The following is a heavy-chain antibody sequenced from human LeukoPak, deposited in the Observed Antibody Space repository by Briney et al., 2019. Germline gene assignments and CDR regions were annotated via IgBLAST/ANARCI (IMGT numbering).Heavy chain of an antibody. J-gene: IGHJ4*02. CDR2: IKQDGSEK. CDR1: GFTFNSYW. CDR3: ARGLSGYATYFDY. Sequence: PGGSLRLSCAVSGFTFNSYWMSWVRQAPGEGLEWVANIKQDGSEKSYVDSVKGRFTISRDNAKNSLYLQVNSLRADDTAVYYCARGLSGYATYFDYWGQGTLVTVSS. V-gene: IGHV3-7*03. D-gene: IGHD5-12*01.